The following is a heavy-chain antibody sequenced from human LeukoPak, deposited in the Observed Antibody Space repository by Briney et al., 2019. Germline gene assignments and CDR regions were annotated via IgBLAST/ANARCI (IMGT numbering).Heavy chain of an antibody. V-gene: IGHV4-34*01. Sequence: PSETLSLTCAVYGGSFSGYYWSWIRQPPGKGLEWIGEINHSGSTNYNPSLKSRVTISVDTSKNQFSPKLSSVTAADTAVYYCARGRLRYYYYGMDVWGQGTTVTVSS. CDR3: ARGRLRYYYYGMDV. D-gene: IGHD5-12*01. J-gene: IGHJ6*02. CDR2: INHSGST. CDR1: GGSFSGYY.